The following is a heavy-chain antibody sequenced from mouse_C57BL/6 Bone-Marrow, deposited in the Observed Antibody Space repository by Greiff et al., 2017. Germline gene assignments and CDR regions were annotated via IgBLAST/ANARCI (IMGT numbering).Heavy chain of an antibody. CDR3: SRTGSFDY. V-gene: IGHV5-17*01. CDR2: ISSGSSTI. J-gene: IGHJ2*01. Sequence: EVQVVESGGGLVKPGGSLKLSCAASGFTFSDYGMHWVRQAPEKGLEWVAYISSGSSTIYYAATVTGRFTISRDHAKNTLFLQMTSLRSEDTAKYYCSRTGSFDYWGQGTTLTVSS. CDR1: GFTFSDYG. D-gene: IGHD4-1*01.